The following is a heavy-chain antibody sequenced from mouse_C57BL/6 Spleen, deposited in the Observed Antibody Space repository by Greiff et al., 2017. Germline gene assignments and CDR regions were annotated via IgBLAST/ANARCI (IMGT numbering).Heavy chain of an antibody. V-gene: IGHV1-64*01. CDR1: GYTFTSYW. CDR3: ARGCYYSYGEGAMDY. D-gene: IGHD2-12*01. J-gene: IGHJ4*01. CDR2: IHPNSGST. Sequence: QVQLQQPGAELVKPGASVKLSCKASGYTFTSYWMHWVKQRPGQGLEWIGMIHPNSGSTNYNEKFQSKATLTVDKSSSTAYMQLSSLTSEDSAVYYGARGCYYSYGEGAMDYWGQGTSVTVSS.